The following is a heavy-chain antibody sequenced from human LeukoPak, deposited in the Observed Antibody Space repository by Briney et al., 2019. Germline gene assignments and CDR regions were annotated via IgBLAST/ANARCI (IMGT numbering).Heavy chain of an antibody. CDR2: INPNSGGT. J-gene: IGHJ4*02. Sequence: ASVKVSCKASGYTFTGYYMHWVRQAPGQGLEWMGWINPNSGGTNYARKFQGWVTMTRDTSISTAYMELSRLRSDGTAVYYCARDGFFYYYDSSGYSLSYFDYWGQGTLVTVSS. V-gene: IGHV1-2*04. CDR1: GYTFTGYY. D-gene: IGHD3-22*01. CDR3: ARDGFFYYYDSSGYSLSYFDY.